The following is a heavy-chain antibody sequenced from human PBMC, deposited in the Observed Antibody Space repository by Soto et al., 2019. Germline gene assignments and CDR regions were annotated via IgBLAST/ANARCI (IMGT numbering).Heavy chain of an antibody. Sequence: GGPVKVSCQASGYTLTSYAMHLVGQAPGQRLEWMGWINAGNGNTKYSQKFQGRVTITRDTSASTAYMELSSLRSEDTAVYYCARVGYDFWSGYPAHMDVWGKGTTVTSP. CDR2: INAGNGNT. CDR3: ARVGYDFWSGYPAHMDV. D-gene: IGHD3-3*01. J-gene: IGHJ6*03. V-gene: IGHV1-3*01. CDR1: GYTLTSYA.